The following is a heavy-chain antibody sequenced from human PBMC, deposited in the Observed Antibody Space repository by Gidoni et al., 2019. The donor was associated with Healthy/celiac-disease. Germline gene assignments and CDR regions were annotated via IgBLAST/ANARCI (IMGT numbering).Heavy chain of an antibody. CDR3: AREDY. Sequence: QVQLVASGGGVVQPGRSLRLSCAASGFTFRSYGLHWVRQAPGKGLEGVAVISYDGSNKYYADSVKGRFTISRDKSKNTLYLQMNSLRAEDTAVYYCAREDYWGQGTLVTVSS. V-gene: IGHV3-30*03. J-gene: IGHJ4*02. CDR1: GFTFRSYG. CDR2: ISYDGSNK.